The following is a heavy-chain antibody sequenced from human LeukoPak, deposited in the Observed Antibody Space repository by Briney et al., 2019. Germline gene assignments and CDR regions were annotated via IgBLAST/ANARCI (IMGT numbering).Heavy chain of an antibody. CDR2: ISGSVGST. J-gene: IGHJ4*02. Sequence: PGRSLRLSCAASGFTLSSYAMSWVRQAPGTGLEWVSAISGSVGSTYYADSVTGRFTISRDNSKHTLYLQMISLGAEDTAVYYCAKEALYSRSWIFDYWGQGTLVTVSS. CDR3: AKEALYSRSWIFDY. D-gene: IGHD6-13*01. V-gene: IGHV3-23*01. CDR1: GFTLSSYA.